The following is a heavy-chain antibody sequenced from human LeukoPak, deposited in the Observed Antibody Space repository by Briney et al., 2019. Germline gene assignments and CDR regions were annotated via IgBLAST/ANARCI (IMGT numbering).Heavy chain of an antibody. Sequence: PGGSLRLSCAASGFTFSRSAMHWVRQAPGRGLEWVALISYDGSNKYYADSVKGRFTISRDNSKNTLYLQMNSLRAEDTAVYYCARTDYGDYAWFDPWGQGTLVTVSS. CDR3: ARTDYGDYAWFDP. CDR1: GFTFSRSA. J-gene: IGHJ5*02. D-gene: IGHD4-17*01. CDR2: ISYDGSNK. V-gene: IGHV3-30*14.